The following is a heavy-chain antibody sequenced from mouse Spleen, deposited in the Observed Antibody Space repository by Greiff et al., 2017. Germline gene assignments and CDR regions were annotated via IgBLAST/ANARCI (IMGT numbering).Heavy chain of an antibody. CDR2: IDPSDSYT. V-gene: IGHV1-69*01. D-gene: IGHD3-2*01. CDR1: GYTFTSYW. J-gene: IGHJ3*01. Sequence: VQLQQPGAELVMPGASVKLSCKASGYTFTSYWMHWVKQRPGQGLEWIGEIDPSDSYTNYNQKFKGKATLTVDKSSSTAYMQLSSLTSEDSAVYYCAPDSSGAYWGQGTLVTVSA. CDR3: APDSSGAY.